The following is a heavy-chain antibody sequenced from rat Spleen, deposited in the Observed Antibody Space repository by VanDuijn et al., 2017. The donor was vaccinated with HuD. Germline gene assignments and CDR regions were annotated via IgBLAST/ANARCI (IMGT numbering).Heavy chain of an antibody. Sequence: EVQLVESGGGLVQPGRSMKISCAASGFTFSDHGMAWVRQAPTTGLEWVASISYDGGSTFYRDSVKGRFTNSRDNAKSTLYLQMESLRSEDTATYYCARHKWAHYFDYWGQGVMVTVSS. J-gene: IGHJ2*01. CDR2: ISYDGGST. CDR1: GFTFSDHG. CDR3: ARHKWAHYFDY. D-gene: IGHD1-7*01. V-gene: IGHV5-20*01.